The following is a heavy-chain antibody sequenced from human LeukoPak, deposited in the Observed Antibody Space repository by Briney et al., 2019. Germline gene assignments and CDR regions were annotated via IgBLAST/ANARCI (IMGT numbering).Heavy chain of an antibody. V-gene: IGHV4-30-2*01. D-gene: IGHD2-2*01. CDR2: ILHSGST. CDR1: GGSISSGGYY. Sequence: TSQTLSLTCTVSGGSISSGGYYWSWIRQPPGKGLEWIGYILHSGSTYYNPSLKSRVTMSLDRSKNQFSLNLSSVTAADTAVYYCATYGTSFIYWYFDLWGRGTLVTVSS. CDR3: ATYGTSFIYWYFDL. J-gene: IGHJ2*01.